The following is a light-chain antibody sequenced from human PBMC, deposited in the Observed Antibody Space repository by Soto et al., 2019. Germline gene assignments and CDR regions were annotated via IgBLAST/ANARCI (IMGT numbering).Light chain of an antibody. V-gene: IGKV1-9*01. J-gene: IGKJ2*01. CDR2: AAS. CDR3: QQRNSDPRT. CDR1: QGINIF. Sequence: DIQLTQSPSFLSASVGDRVTITCRASQGINIFLAWFHQKPGKAPNLLISAASTLQSGVPSRFSGSGSETEFTLTITSLQPEDSATYYCQQRNSDPRTFGQGTKVDIK.